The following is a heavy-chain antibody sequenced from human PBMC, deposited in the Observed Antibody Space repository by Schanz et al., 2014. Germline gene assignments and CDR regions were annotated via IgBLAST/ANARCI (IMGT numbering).Heavy chain of an antibody. CDR1: GFSFSDYG. Sequence: QVQLVESGGSVVQPGRSLRLSCAGSGFSFSDYGMHWVRQAPGRGLGWLAVISSDGFNKFYADSVKGRFTISRDNSKNTLYLQMNSLRTEDTAVYYCARGDMVRGVFDYWGQGTLVTVSS. V-gene: IGHV3-30*03. CDR2: ISSDGFNK. D-gene: IGHD3-10*01. CDR3: ARGDMVRGVFDY. J-gene: IGHJ4*02.